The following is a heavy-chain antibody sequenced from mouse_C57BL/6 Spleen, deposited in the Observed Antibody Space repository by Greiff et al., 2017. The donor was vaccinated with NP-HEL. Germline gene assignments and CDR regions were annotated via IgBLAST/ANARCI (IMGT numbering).Heavy chain of an antibody. V-gene: IGHV1-55*01. Sequence: QVQLQQPGAELVKPGASVKVSCKASGYTFTSYWITWVKQRPGQGLEWIGDIYPGSGSTNYNEKFKSKATLTVDTSSSTAYMPLSSLTSEDSAVYYCASPYYYGSSYRWYFDVWGTGTTVTVSS. J-gene: IGHJ1*03. CDR2: IYPGSGST. CDR1: GYTFTSYW. CDR3: ASPYYYGSSYRWYFDV. D-gene: IGHD1-1*01.